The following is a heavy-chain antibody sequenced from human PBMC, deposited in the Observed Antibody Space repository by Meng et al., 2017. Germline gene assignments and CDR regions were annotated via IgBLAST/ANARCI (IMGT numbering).Heavy chain of an antibody. J-gene: IGHJ2*01. V-gene: IGHV3-66*02. CDR1: GFTFRSNY. D-gene: IGHD3-10*01. Sequence: VHVVQAEGGLVQPGGALRLSCATSGFTFRSNYMSWVRQAPGKGLEWVSVIYSGGSTYYADSVKGRFTISRDNSKNTLYIQMNSLRAEDTAVYYCASELPGGPNYWYFDLWGRGTLVTVFS. CDR3: ASELPGGPNYWYFDL. CDR2: IYSGGST.